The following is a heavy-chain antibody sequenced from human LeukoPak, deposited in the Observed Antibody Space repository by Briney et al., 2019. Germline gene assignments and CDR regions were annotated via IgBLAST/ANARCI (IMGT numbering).Heavy chain of an antibody. J-gene: IGHJ5*02. D-gene: IGHD6-13*01. CDR3: AGAAAADLRFGWFDP. CDR1: GGTFSSYA. Sequence: SVKVSCKASGGTFSSYAISWVRQAPGQGLEWMGGIIPIFGTASYAQKFQGRVTITADESTSTAYMELSSLRSEDTAVYCCAGAAAADLRFGWFDPWGQGTLVTVSS. CDR2: IIPIFGTA. V-gene: IGHV1-69*01.